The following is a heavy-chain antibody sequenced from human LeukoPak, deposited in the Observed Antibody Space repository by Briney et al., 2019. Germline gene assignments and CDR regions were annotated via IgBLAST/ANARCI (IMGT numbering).Heavy chain of an antibody. J-gene: IGHJ6*03. CDR3: ARDLGSRLNYYMDV. CDR1: GYTFTSYG. D-gene: IGHD2-15*01. CDR2: ISAYNGNT. Sequence: ASVKVSCKASGYTFTSYGISWVRQAPGQGLEWMGWISAYNGNTNYAQKLQGRVTMTTDTPTSTAYMELRSLRSDDTAVYYCARDLGSRLNYYMDVWGKGTTVTVSS. V-gene: IGHV1-18*01.